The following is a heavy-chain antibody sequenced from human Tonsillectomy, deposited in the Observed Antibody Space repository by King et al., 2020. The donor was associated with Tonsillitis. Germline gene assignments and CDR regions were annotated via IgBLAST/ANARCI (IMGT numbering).Heavy chain of an antibody. V-gene: IGHV3-23*04. D-gene: IGHD2-21*02. CDR3: ARGGSTVFGDCPFEH. Sequence: VQLVESGGGLVHPGGSLRLSCSASGFTFTDYAMSWVRQVPGKGLEWVSSVSDSGDFTYYVDSVKGRFTISRDSSRNTMYLHMSSLRAEDTAVYFCARGGSTVFGDCPFEHWGQGTLVTVSS. CDR2: VSDSGDFT. J-gene: IGHJ4*02. CDR1: GFTFTDYA.